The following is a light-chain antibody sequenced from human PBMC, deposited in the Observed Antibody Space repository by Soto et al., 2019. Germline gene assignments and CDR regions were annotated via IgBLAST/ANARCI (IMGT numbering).Light chain of an antibody. J-gene: IGKJ1*01. V-gene: IGKV3-11*01. Sequence: IVLTQSPATLSLSPGERATLSCRASQSIRTFLAWYQQKPGQAPRLLIYDSSNRATDIPARFSGSGSGTDFALTISSLEPEDFAVYYCLTSWTFGQGTKVDIK. CDR2: DSS. CDR1: QSIRTF. CDR3: LTSWT.